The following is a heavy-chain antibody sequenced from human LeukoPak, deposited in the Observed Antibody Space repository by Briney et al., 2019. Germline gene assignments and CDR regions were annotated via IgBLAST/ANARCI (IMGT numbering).Heavy chain of an antibody. CDR2: INHSGST. V-gene: IGHV4-34*01. Sequence: PSETLSLTCAVYGGSSSGYYWSWIRQPPGKGLEWIGEINHSGSTNYNPSLKSRVTISVDTSKNQFSLKLSSVTAADTAVYYCASYCSSTSCHQPGFDYWGQGTLVTVSS. CDR3: ASYCSSTSCHQPGFDY. CDR1: GGSSSGYY. D-gene: IGHD2-2*01. J-gene: IGHJ4*02.